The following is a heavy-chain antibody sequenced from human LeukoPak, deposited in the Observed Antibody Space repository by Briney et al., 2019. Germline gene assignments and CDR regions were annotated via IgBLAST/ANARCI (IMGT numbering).Heavy chain of an antibody. V-gene: IGHV4-30-2*01. CDR3: ARVGVRGTYYFDY. CDR1: GGSISSGGYS. D-gene: IGHD3-10*01. J-gene: IGHJ4*02. CDR2: IYHSGST. Sequence: NPSQTLSLTCAVSGGSISSGGYSWSWIRQPPGKGLEWIGYIYHSGSTYYNPSLKSRVTISVDRSKNQFSLKLSSVTAADTAVYYCARVGVRGTYYFDYWGQGALVTVSS.